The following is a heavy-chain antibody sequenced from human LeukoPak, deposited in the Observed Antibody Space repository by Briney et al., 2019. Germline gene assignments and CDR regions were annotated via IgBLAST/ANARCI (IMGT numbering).Heavy chain of an antibody. CDR2: IHYLGST. D-gene: IGHD1-7*01. V-gene: IGHV4-59*01. CDR1: GDSMSHYY. CDR3: ARTGTTFFDY. J-gene: IGHJ4*02. Sequence: PSETLSLTCSVSGDSMSHYYWSWIRQPPGKGLEWIGYIHYLGSTKYNPSLKNRLTISVDTSKSHFSLRLTSVPAADTAIYYCARTGTTFFDYWGQGSLVTVSS.